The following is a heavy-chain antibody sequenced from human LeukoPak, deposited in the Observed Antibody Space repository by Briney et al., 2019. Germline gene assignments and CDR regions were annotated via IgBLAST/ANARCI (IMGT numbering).Heavy chain of an antibody. CDR1: GGSISSYY. V-gene: IGHV4-59*08. J-gene: IGHJ4*02. D-gene: IGHD6-13*01. Sequence: SETLSLTCTVSGGSISSYYWSWIRQPPGKGLEWIGYIYYSGSTNYNPSLKSRVTISVDTSKNQFSLKLSSVTAADTAVYYCARLIEYSSSPIDYWGQGTLVTVSS. CDR3: ARLIEYSSSPIDY. CDR2: IYYSGST.